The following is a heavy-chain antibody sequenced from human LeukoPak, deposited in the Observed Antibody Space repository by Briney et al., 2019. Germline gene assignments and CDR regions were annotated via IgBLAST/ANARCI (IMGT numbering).Heavy chain of an antibody. D-gene: IGHD2-15*01. V-gene: IGHV4-34*01. CDR2: IYYSGST. CDR3: ARDGAYCSGGSCYSDWTSNWFDP. CDR1: GGSFSGYY. J-gene: IGHJ5*02. Sequence: KPSETLSLTCAVYGGSFSGYYWSWIRQPPGKGLEWIGSIYYSGSTYYNPSLKSRVTISVDTSKNQFSLKLSSVTAADTAVYYCARDGAYCSGGSCYSDWTSNWFDPWGQGTLVTVSS.